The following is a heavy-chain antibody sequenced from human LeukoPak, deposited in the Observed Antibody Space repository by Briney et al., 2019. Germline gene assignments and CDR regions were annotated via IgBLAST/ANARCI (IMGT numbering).Heavy chain of an antibody. CDR3: ARDNDFWRGYGG. V-gene: IGHV1-2*02. CDR2: INPNSGGT. D-gene: IGHD3-3*01. Sequence: ASVKVSCKASGYTFTGYYMHWVRQAPGQGLEWMGWINPNSGGTNYAQKFQGRVTMTRDTSISTAYVELSRLRSDDTAVYYCARDNDFWRGYGGWGQGTLVTVYS. J-gene: IGHJ4*02. CDR1: GYTFTGYY.